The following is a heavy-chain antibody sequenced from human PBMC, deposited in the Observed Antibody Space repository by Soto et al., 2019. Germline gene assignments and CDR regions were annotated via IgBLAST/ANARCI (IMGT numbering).Heavy chain of an antibody. CDR2: MNPNSGNT. Sequence: ASVKVSCKASGYTFTSYDINWGRQATGQGVEWMGWMNPNSGNTGYAQKFLGRVTMTRNTSISTAYMELSSLRSEDTAVYFCARVGYSDSSGYYIGMDYCGQGTLVTVST. CDR3: ARVGYSDSSGYYIGMDY. CDR1: GYTFTSYD. V-gene: IGHV1-8*01. D-gene: IGHD3-22*01. J-gene: IGHJ4*02.